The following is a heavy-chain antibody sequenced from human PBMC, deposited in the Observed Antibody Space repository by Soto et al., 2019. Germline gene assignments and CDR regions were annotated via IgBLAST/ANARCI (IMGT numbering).Heavy chain of an antibody. D-gene: IGHD6-13*01. J-gene: IGHJ6*02. V-gene: IGHV1-24*01. Sequence: GASVKVSGKVSGYTLTELSMHWVRQAPGKGLEWMGGFDPEDGETIYAQKFQGRVTMTEDTSTDTAYMELSSLRSEDTAVYYCATGAAAGLWYGMDVWGQGTTVTVSS. CDR3: ATGAAAGLWYGMDV. CDR1: GYTLTELS. CDR2: FDPEDGET.